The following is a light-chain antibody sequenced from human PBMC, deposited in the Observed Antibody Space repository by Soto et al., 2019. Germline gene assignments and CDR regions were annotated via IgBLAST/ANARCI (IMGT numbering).Light chain of an antibody. CDR1: SGHSSYI. Sequence: QLVLTQSSSASASLGSSVKLTCTLSSGHSSYIIAWHQQQPGKAPRYLMKLEGSGSYNKGSGVPDRFSGSSSGADRYLTISTLQFEDEADYHCETWDSNTHVFGGGTKVTVL. V-gene: IGLV4-60*02. J-gene: IGLJ3*02. CDR2: LEGSGSY. CDR3: ETWDSNTHV.